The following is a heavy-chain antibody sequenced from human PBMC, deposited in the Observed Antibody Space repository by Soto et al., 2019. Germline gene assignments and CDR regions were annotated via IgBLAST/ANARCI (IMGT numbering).Heavy chain of an antibody. CDR2: ISGGGNSI. CDR3: AADRTYCGGDCYVD. J-gene: IGHJ4*02. D-gene: IGHD2-21*02. V-gene: IGHV3-48*01. Sequence: PGGSLRLSCVASGFTFSSNSMNWVRQAPGKGLEWVSYISGGGNSIYYADSVKGRFAISTDNAKNSLYLQMNSLRAEDTAVYYCAADRTYCGGDCYVDWGQGTLVTVSS. CDR1: GFTFSSNS.